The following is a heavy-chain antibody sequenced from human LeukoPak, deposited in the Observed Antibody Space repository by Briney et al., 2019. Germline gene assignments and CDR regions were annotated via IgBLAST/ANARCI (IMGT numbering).Heavy chain of an antibody. CDR1: GYTFTDYY. J-gene: IGHJ4*02. D-gene: IGHD2-2*02. Sequence: ASVKVSCKASGYTFTDYYMHWVQQAPGKGLEWMGRVDPEDGETIYAEKFQGRVTITADTSTDTAYMELSSLRSEDTAVYYCATLYCSSTSCYTLLLDYWGQGTLVTVSS. CDR2: VDPEDGET. V-gene: IGHV1-69-2*01. CDR3: ATLYCSSTSCYTLLLDY.